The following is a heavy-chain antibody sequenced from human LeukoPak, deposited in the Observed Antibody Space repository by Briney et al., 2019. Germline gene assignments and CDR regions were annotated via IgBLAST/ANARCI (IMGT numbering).Heavy chain of an antibody. J-gene: IGHJ6*03. CDR3: ARDACSSTSCYDDYYYMDA. CDR1: GGSISSYY. D-gene: IGHD2-2*01. CDR2: IYTSGST. Sequence: SETLSLTCTVSGGSISSYYWSWIRQPAGKGLEWIGRIYTSGSTNYNPSLKSRVTISVDKSKNQFSLKLSSVTAADTAVYYCARDACSSTSCYDDYYYMDAWGKGTTVTVSS. V-gene: IGHV4-4*07.